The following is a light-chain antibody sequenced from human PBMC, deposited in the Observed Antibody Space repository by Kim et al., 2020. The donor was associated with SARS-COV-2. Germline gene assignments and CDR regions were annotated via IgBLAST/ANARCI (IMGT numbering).Light chain of an antibody. Sequence: VSPGDGATLACRASQSVSGDLAWYQQRPGQAPRLLIYGASTRATATPASFSGSGSGSEFTLTISSLQSEDFAVYYCQQYNNWPLTFGGGTKVDIK. CDR1: QSVSGD. V-gene: IGKV3-15*01. CDR3: QQYNNWPLT. J-gene: IGKJ4*01. CDR2: GAS.